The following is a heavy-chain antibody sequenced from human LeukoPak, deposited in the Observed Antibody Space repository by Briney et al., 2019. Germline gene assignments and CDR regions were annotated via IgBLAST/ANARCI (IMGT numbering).Heavy chain of an antibody. CDR2: INHSGST. Sequence: SETLSLTCAVYGGSFSGYYWSWIRQPPGKGLEWIGEINHSGSTNYNPSLKSRVTISVDTSKNQFSLKLSSVTAADTAVYYCARGGGSGWYHYYYVMDVWGKGTTVTVSS. D-gene: IGHD6-19*01. CDR1: GGSFSGYY. CDR3: ARGGGSGWYHYYYVMDV. V-gene: IGHV4-34*01. J-gene: IGHJ6*04.